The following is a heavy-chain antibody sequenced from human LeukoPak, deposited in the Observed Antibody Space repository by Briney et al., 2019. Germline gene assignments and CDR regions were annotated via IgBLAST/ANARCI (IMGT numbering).Heavy chain of an antibody. CDR3: ARTPDAGTFDY. D-gene: IGHD6-13*01. Sequence: GGSLRLSCAASGFTVSSNYMNWVRQAPGKGLEWVSSIISGSSYIYYADSVKGRFTISRDNAKNSLYLQMNSLRAEDTAVYYCARTPDAGTFDYWGQGTLVTVSS. J-gene: IGHJ4*02. V-gene: IGHV3-21*01. CDR1: GFTVSSNY. CDR2: IISGSSYI.